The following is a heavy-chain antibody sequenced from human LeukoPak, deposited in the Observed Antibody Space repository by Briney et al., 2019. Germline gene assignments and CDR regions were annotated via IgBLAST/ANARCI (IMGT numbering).Heavy chain of an antibody. CDR1: GFTFSSYA. CDR3: AKDPRDKYDYVWGSYLGYFDY. J-gene: IGHJ4*02. D-gene: IGHD3-16*02. V-gene: IGHV3-23*01. CDR2: ISGSGGST. Sequence: GGSLRLSCAASGFTFSSYAMSWVRQAPGKGLEWVSAISGSGGSTYYADSVKGRFTISRDNSKNTLYLQMNSLRAEDTAVYYCAKDPRDKYDYVWGSYLGYFDYWGQGTLVTVSS.